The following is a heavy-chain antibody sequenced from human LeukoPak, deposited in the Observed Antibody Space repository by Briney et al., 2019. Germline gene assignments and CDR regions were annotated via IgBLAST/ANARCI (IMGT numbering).Heavy chain of an antibody. J-gene: IGHJ3*02. CDR1: GYTFTSYG. V-gene: IGHV1-69*13. CDR3: AVLHYSDSSGYPDAFDI. Sequence: GASVKVSCKASGYTFTSYGISWVRQAPGQGLEWMGGIIPIFGTANYAQKFQGRVTITADESTSTAYMELSSLRSEDTAVYCCAVLHYSDSSGYPDAFDIWGQGTMVTVSS. D-gene: IGHD3-22*01. CDR2: IIPIFGTA.